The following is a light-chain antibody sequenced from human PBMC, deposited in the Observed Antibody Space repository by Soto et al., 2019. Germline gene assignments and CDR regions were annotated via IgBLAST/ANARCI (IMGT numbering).Light chain of an antibody. CDR3: QQTNTSPLT. V-gene: IGKV1-39*01. J-gene: IGKJ1*01. Sequence: DIQGTHSARSVSASVVDSVTITCRSSQTINNYLNWYQQKPGQAPQLLIHTTSTLQSGAPSRFSGSGSGTDYTLTINSLQPEDFATYYCQQTNTSPLTFGQGTKVDIK. CDR1: QTINNY. CDR2: TTS.